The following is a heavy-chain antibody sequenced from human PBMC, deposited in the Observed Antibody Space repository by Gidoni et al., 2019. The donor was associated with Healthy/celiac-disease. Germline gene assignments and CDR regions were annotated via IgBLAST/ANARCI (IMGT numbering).Heavy chain of an antibody. CDR1: GYTFTGYY. CDR2: INPNSGGT. V-gene: IGHV1-2*02. J-gene: IGHJ6*02. CDR3: ARGGEVDTAMPWGGYYYYYGMDV. D-gene: IGHD5-18*01. Sequence: QVQLVQSGAEVKKPGASVKVSCKASGYTFTGYYMHWVRQAPGQGLEWMGWINPNSGGTNYAQKFQGRVTMTRDTSISTAYMELSRLRSDDTAVYYCARGGEVDTAMPWGGYYYYYGMDVWGQGTTVTVSS.